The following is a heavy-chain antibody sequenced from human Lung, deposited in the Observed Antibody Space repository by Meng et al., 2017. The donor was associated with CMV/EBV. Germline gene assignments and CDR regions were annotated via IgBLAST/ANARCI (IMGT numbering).Heavy chain of an antibody. Sequence: SVXVSCKASGGTFSSYTVNWVRQAPGQGLEWMGRIIPMFGATNYTQKFQGRVTITTDESTSTAYMELSSLRSEDTAIYYCAREPEATYPEYDGYCFDYWXQGTXVTVSS. V-gene: IGHV1-69*05. J-gene: IGHJ4*02. CDR3: AREPEATYPEYDGYCFDY. D-gene: IGHD3-16*01. CDR1: GGTFSSYT. CDR2: IIPMFGAT.